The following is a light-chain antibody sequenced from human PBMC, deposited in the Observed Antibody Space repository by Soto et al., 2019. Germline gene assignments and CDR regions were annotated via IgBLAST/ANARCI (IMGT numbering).Light chain of an antibody. CDR3: HQFGDSPWT. CDR1: QSLDSSY. Sequence: ESVLTQSPATLSLSPGERATLSCRASQSLDSSYIVWYQQKSGQAPRLLIYAASSRASGIPDRFSGSGSGTDFTLTISRLEPEDFAVYYCHQFGDSPWTFGPGPKV. J-gene: IGKJ1*01. V-gene: IGKV3-20*01. CDR2: AAS.